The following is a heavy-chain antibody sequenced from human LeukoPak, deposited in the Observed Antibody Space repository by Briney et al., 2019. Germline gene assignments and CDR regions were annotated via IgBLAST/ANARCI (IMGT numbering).Heavy chain of an antibody. Sequence: SETLSLTCTVSGGSISSYYWSWIRQSAGKGLEWIGYIYYSGRTNYNPSLKSRVIMSVYTSKNQFSLKLSSVTAADTAVYYCARGGSDWFDPWGQGTLVTVSS. CDR1: GGSISSYY. CDR3: ARGGSDWFDP. CDR2: IYYSGRT. V-gene: IGHV4-59*12. J-gene: IGHJ5*02.